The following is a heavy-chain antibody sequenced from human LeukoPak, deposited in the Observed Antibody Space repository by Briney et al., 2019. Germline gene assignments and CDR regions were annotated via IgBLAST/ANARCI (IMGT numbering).Heavy chain of an antibody. D-gene: IGHD1-26*01. CDR2: ISGSGGTA. CDR3: ARAWVGAHFDY. Sequence: GGSLRLSCAASGFTFSSYAMSWVRQAPGKGLEWVSAISGSGGTAYYADSVKGRVTISRDNSKNTLYLQMNSLRAEDTAVYYCARAWVGAHFDYWGQGTLVTVSS. V-gene: IGHV3-23*01. CDR1: GFTFSSYA. J-gene: IGHJ4*02.